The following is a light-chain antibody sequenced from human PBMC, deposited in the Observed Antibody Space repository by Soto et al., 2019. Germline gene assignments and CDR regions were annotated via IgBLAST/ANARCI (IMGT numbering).Light chain of an antibody. J-gene: IGKJ4*02. CDR2: RAS. V-gene: IGKV1-5*03. CDR3: QHYNSCPLT. Sequence: DIQMTQSPSTLSASVGDRVTITCRASQSISSCLAWCQQKPGQAPRLLMYRASSIASGVPARFSGSGSGTEFTLTISSLQPDDFATYYCQHYNSCPLTFGGGTKVEIK. CDR1: QSISSC.